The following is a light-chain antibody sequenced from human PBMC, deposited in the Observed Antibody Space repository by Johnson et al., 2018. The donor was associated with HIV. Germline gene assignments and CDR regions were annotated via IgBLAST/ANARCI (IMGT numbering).Light chain of an antibody. CDR1: SSDMGNYA. CDR3: GTWDSSLSAVV. Sequence: QSVLTQPPSVSAAPGQKVTISCSGSSSDMGNYAVSWYQQLPGTAPKLLIYENNKRPSGIPDRFSGSKSGTSATLGITGLQTGDEADCYCGTWDSSLSAVVFGTGTQVTVL. CDR2: ENN. J-gene: IGLJ1*01. V-gene: IGLV1-51*02.